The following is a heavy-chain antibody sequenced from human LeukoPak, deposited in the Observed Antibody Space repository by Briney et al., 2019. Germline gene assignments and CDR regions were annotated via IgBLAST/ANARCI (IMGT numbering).Heavy chain of an antibody. D-gene: IGHD3-10*01. CDR2: INHSGST. CDR1: GGSFSGYY. CDR3: ARALWGYYGSGRAFDY. J-gene: IGHJ4*02. V-gene: IGHV4-34*01. Sequence: SETLSLTCAVYGGSFSGYYWSWSRQPPGKGLEWMEEINHSGSTNYNPSLKSRVTISVDTSKNQFSLKLSSVTAADTAVYYCARALWGYYGSGRAFDYWGQGTLVTVSS.